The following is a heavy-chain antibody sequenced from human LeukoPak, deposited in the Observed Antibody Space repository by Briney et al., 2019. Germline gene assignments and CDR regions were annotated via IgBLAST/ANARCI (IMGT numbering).Heavy chain of an antibody. CDR3: ARDLTLSARPLDV. D-gene: IGHD6-6*01. V-gene: IGHV3-11*01. J-gene: IGHJ6*04. Sequence: GGSLRLSCAASGFTFSDYYMSWIRQAPGKGLEWVSYISSSGSTIYYANSVKGRFTISRDNAKNSLYLQMNSLRAEDTAVYYCARDLTLSARPLDVWGKGTTVTVSS. CDR2: ISSSGSTI. CDR1: GFTFSDYY.